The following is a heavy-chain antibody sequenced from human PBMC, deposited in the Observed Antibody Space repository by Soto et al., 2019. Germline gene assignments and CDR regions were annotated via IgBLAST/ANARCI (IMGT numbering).Heavy chain of an antibody. Sequence: QVQLQESGPGLMKPSATLSLTCTVSGDSMSSHYWTWLRQPPGEGLEWIGYISYSGSSYYNPSLKSRVTISADTSRNQFYLRLTSVIAADTAVYFCARADPDASVGFWGQVTLVTVSS. CDR3: ARADPDASVGF. D-gene: IGHD3-16*01. V-gene: IGHV4-59*11. J-gene: IGHJ4*02. CDR2: ISYSGSS. CDR1: GDSMSSHY.